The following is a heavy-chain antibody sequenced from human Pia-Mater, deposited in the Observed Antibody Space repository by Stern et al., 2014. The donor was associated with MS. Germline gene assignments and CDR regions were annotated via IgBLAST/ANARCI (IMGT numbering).Heavy chain of an antibody. D-gene: IGHD3-9*01. V-gene: IGHV1-69*01. CDR1: GGTFNVYA. J-gene: IGHJ6*02. CDR2: LIPIFGTA. Sequence: QVQLVQSGADVKKPGSSVKVSCKASGGTFNVYAINWLRQAPGQGLEWMGGLIPIFGTANYAQKFQGRVTITADESTRTSSMQLSSLRYDDTAVYYCARDGRHTDNYGLDVWGQGTTVTVSS. CDR3: ARDGRHTDNYGLDV.